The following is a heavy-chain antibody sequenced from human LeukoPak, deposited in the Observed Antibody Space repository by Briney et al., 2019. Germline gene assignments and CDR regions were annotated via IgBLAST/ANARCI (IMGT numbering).Heavy chain of an antibody. D-gene: IGHD4-17*01. CDR3: ARHVYGDYGWFDP. CDR2: IYYSGST. CDR1: GGSFSSYY. J-gene: IGHJ5*02. Sequence: SETLSLTCTVSGGSFSSYYWSWIRQPPGKGLEWIGYIYYSGSTSYYPSLKSRVTISVDTSKNQFSLKLSSVTAADTAVYYCARHVYGDYGWFDPWGQGTLVTVSS. V-gene: IGHV4-59*01.